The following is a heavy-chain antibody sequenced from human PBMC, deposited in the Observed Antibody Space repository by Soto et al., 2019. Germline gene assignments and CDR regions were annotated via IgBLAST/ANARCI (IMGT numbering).Heavy chain of an antibody. CDR1: GFTFSTNA. J-gene: IGHJ4*02. CDR3: AKQFTGWSYYFAY. Sequence: QVQLVESGGGVVQPGRSLRLSCAASGFTFSTNAMHWVRQAPGKGLEWVAVISYEGSTTYYADSVKGRFTISRDNSKNTLYLQMNRLRTGDTAVYYCAKQFTGWSYYFAYWGQGTLVTVSS. CDR2: ISYEGSTT. D-gene: IGHD6-19*01. V-gene: IGHV3-30-3*02.